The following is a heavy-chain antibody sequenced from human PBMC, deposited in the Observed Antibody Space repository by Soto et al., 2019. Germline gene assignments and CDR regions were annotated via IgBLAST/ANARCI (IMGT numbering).Heavy chain of an antibody. V-gene: IGHV3-11*06. D-gene: IGHD2-15*01. CDR3: VRGGGGGLFDL. CDR1: GFTFGDSY. J-gene: IGHJ5*02. Sequence: XGSLRLSCAGSGFTFGDSYMSWIRQAPGKGLEWLSYISPGSRYPAYADSVKGRFTISRDNAKRSLYLQMMSLTAEDTAIYYCVRGGGGGLFDLWGQGTMATVSS. CDR2: ISPGSRYP.